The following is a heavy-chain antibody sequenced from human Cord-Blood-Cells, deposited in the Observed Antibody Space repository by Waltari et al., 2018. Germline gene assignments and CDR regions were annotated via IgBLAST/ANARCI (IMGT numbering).Heavy chain of an antibody. CDR1: GYSISSGYY. J-gene: IGHJ4*02. Sequence: QVQLQESGPGLVKPSETLSLTCTVSGYSISSGYYWGWIRQPPGKGLEWIGSIYHSGSTNYNPSLKSRVTISVDTSKNQFSLKLSSVTAADTAVYYCASGSMVRGVIIDYWGQGTLVTVSS. CDR3: ASGSMVRGVIIDY. D-gene: IGHD3-10*01. V-gene: IGHV4-38-2*02. CDR2: IYHSGST.